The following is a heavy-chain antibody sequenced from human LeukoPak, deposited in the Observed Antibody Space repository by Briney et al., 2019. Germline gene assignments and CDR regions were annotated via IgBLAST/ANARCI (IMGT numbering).Heavy chain of an antibody. Sequence: PGGSLRLSCAASGFTFSSYEMNWVRQAPGKGLEGVSYIRSSGSTIYYADSVKGRFTISRDNAKNSLYLQMNSLRAEDTAVYYCPRDPPYDILTGLMWDYWGQGTLVTVSS. CDR1: GFTFSSYE. V-gene: IGHV3-48*03. CDR3: PRDPPYDILTGLMWDY. J-gene: IGHJ4*02. CDR2: IRSSGSTI. D-gene: IGHD3-9*01.